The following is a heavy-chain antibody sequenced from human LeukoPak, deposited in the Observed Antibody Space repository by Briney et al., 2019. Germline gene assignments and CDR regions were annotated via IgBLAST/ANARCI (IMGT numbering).Heavy chain of an antibody. CDR2: INHSGST. V-gene: IGHV4-34*01. Sequence: SETLSLTCAVYGGPFSGYYWSWIRQPPGKGLEWIGEINHSGSTNYNPSLESRVTISVDTSKNQFSLKLSSVTAADTAVYYCARGVQWLVPFDYWGQGTLVTVSS. CDR3: ARGVQWLVPFDY. J-gene: IGHJ4*02. D-gene: IGHD6-19*01. CDR1: GGPFSGYY.